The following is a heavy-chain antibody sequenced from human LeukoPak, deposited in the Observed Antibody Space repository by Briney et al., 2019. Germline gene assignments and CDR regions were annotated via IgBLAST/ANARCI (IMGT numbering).Heavy chain of an antibody. V-gene: IGHV3-23*01. CDR3: ARGVEMATIPNWFDP. J-gene: IGHJ5*02. CDR1: GFTFSSYA. D-gene: IGHD5-24*01. Sequence: PGGSLRLSCAASGFTFSSYAMSWVRQAPGKGLEWVSAISGSGGSTYYADSVKGRFTISRDNAKNSLYLQMNSLRAEDTAVYYCARGVEMATIPNWFDPWGQGTLVTVSS. CDR2: ISGSGGST.